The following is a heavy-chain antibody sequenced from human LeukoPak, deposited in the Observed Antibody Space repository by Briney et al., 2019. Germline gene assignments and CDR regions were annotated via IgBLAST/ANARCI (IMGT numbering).Heavy chain of an antibody. J-gene: IGHJ4*02. CDR3: ARGPIGGLRKGFDF. V-gene: IGHV1-2*02. CDR2: INTHNHAT. CDR1: GNTFAGYY. Sequence: PEASVKVSCKASGNTFAGYYVHWVRQAPGQGLEWMGWINTHNHATNYAQNFQGRVTMTTDTSVTTAYMDLDRLKSDDAAVYFCARGPIGGLRKGFDFWGQGTLVTVSS. D-gene: IGHD1-26*01.